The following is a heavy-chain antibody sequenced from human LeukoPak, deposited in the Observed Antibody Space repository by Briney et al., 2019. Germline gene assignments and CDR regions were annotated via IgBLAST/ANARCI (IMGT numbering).Heavy chain of an antibody. D-gene: IGHD2-15*01. J-gene: IGHJ3*02. CDR3: ARRSSVVLRDVFDI. CDR2: MYYSGIT. CDR1: GGSISSYY. Sequence: SETLSLTCTVSGGSISSYYWSWIRQPPGKGLEWIGYMYYSGITNYNPSLKSRVTISVDTSESQFSLKLTSVTAADTAVYYCARRSSVVLRDVFDIWGQGTMVSVSS. V-gene: IGHV4-59*12.